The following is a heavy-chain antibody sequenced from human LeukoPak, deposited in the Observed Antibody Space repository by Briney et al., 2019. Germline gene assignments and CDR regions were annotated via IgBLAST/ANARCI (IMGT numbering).Heavy chain of an antibody. CDR3: AREVSSGWYGLELGYFDY. V-gene: IGHV3-30-3*01. CDR1: GFTFSSYA. Sequence: PGRSLRLSCAASGFTFSSYAMHWVRQAPGKGLEWVAVISYDGSNKYYADSVKGRFTISRDNSKNTLYLQMNSLRAEDTAVYYCAREVSSGWYGLELGYFDYWGQGTLVTVSS. CDR2: ISYDGSNK. D-gene: IGHD6-19*01. J-gene: IGHJ4*02.